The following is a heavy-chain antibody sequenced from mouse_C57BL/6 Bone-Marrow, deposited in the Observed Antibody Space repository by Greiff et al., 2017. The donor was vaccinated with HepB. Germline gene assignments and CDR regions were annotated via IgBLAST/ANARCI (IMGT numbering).Heavy chain of an antibody. D-gene: IGHD1-1*01. CDR1: GYTFTDYY. Sequence: EVQLQQSGPELVKPGASVKISCKASGYTFTDYYMNWVKQSHGKSLEWIGDINPNNGGTSYNQKFKGKATLTVDKSSSTAYMELRSLTSEDSAVYYCARGGPITTFAYWGQGTLVTVSA. CDR3: ARGGPITTFAY. CDR2: INPNNGGT. J-gene: IGHJ3*01. V-gene: IGHV1-26*01.